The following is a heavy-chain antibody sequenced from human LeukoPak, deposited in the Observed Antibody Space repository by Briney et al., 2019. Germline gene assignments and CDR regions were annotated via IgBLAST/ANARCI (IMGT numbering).Heavy chain of an antibody. CDR3: ARLRIAAAGTPIDY. CDR1: GGSVSSGSYY. J-gene: IGHJ4*02. V-gene: IGHV4-61*01. CDR2: IYYSGST. D-gene: IGHD6-13*01. Sequence: PSETLSLTCTVSGGSVSSGSYYWSWIRQPPGKGLEWIVYIYYSGSTNYNPSLKSRVTISVDTSKNQFSLKLSSVTAADTAVYYCARLRIAAAGTPIDYWGQGTLVTVSS.